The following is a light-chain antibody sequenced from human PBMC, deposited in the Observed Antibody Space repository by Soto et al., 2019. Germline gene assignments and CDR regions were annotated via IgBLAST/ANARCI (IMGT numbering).Light chain of an antibody. CDR2: DAS. CDR1: QTITTW. J-gene: IGKJ1*01. V-gene: IGKV1-5*01. Sequence: DIRVTHSPPTLSASVLYIVTITFRSSQTITTWMAWYQQKPGKAPKLLVYDASTLQSGVATRFSGSGSGTEFNLIISGLQPEDSATYYCQQYTNTNNPWMFGQGTKVDIK. CDR3: QQYTNTNNPWM.